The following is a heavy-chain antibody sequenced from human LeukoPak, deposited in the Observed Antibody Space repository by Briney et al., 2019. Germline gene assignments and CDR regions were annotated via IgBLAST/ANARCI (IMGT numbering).Heavy chain of an antibody. D-gene: IGHD5-12*01. Sequence: SETLSLTCTVSGGSISSYYWSWIRQPAGKGLEWIGRIYTSGSTNYNPSLKSRVTMSVDTSKNRFSLKLSSVTAADTAVYYCARSGYDRYYYYMDVWGKGTTVTVSS. CDR3: ARSGYDRYYYYMDV. CDR1: GGSISSYY. V-gene: IGHV4-4*07. CDR2: IYTSGST. J-gene: IGHJ6*03.